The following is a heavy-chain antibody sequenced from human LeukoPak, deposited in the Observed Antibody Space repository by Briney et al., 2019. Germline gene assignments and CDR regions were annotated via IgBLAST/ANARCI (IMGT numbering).Heavy chain of an antibody. CDR3: ARQSLRNTAMIFGY. CDR1: GGSISSYY. V-gene: IGHV4-59*08. J-gene: IGHJ4*02. D-gene: IGHD5-18*01. Sequence: SETLSLTCTVSGGSISSYYWSWIRQPPGKGLEWIGYIYYSGSTNYNPSLKSRVTISVDTSKNQFSLKLSSVTAADTAVYYCARQSLRNTAMIFGYWGQGTLVTVSS. CDR2: IYYSGST.